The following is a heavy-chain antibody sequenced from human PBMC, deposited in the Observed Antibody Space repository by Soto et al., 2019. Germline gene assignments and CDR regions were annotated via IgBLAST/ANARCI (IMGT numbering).Heavy chain of an antibody. CDR1: GGTFSSYA. D-gene: IGHD3-10*01. CDR3: ARGGLWFEESQYYYYYGMAV. J-gene: IGHJ6*02. CDR2: LSPIFATA. V-gene: IGHV1-69*01. Sequence: QGQLVQSGAEVKKPGSSVKVSCKASGGTFSSYAITWVRQAPGQGLKWMGGLSPIFATANYAQKFQGRVTITEDESTSTAYMGLSSLRSEDTAVYYCARGGLWFEESQYYYYYGMAVWGQGTTVTVSS.